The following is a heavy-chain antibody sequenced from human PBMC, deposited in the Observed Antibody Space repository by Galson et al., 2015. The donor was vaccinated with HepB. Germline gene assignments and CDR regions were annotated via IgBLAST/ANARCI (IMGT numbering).Heavy chain of an antibody. Sequence: SVTVSCKASGGTFSSYAISWVRQAPGQGLEWMGGIIPIFGTANYAQKFQGRVTITADESTSTAYMELSSLRSEDTAVYYCARGEPGIAAAATDYWGQGTLVTVSS. V-gene: IGHV1-69*13. D-gene: IGHD6-13*01. J-gene: IGHJ4*02. CDR2: IIPIFGTA. CDR1: GGTFSSYA. CDR3: ARGEPGIAAAATDY.